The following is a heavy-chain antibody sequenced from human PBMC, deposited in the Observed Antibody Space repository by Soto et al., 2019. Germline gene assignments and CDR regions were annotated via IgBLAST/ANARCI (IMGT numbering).Heavy chain of an antibody. D-gene: IGHD3-22*01. CDR3: ARGGHYDSSAYYPTGFDH. CDR1: GFTFSSYA. V-gene: IGHV3-30-3*01. CDR2: ISYDGSNK. J-gene: IGHJ4*02. Sequence: GGSLRLSCAASGFTFSSYAMHWVRQAPGKGLEWVAVISYDGSNKYYADSVKGRFTISRDNSKNTLHLQMNSLRVEDTAVYYCARGGHYDSSAYYPTGFDHWGQGTLVTVSS.